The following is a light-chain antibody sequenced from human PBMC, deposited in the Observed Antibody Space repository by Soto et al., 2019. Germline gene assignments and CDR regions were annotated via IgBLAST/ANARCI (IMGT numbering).Light chain of an antibody. CDR1: HGISNF. CDR3: QQFNSYPHT. CDR2: EAS. J-gene: IGKJ4*01. Sequence: DIHLTQSPSFLSASVGDRVTITCRASHGISNFLAWYQQKPGKAPKLLIYEASTLQSGVPSRFSGSGSGTEFSLTISTMQPDDFATYYCQQFNSYPHTFGGGTKVEIK. V-gene: IGKV1-9*01.